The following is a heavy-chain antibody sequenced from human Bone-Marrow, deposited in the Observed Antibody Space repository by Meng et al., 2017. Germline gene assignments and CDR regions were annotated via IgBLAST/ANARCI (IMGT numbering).Heavy chain of an antibody. D-gene: IGHD1-26*01. Sequence: GQLVETGGGLTQPGGSLRLSCAASGFTVSSNYMSWVRQAPGKGLEWVSVIYSGGSTYYADSVKGRFTISRDNAKNSLYLQMNSLRAEDTAVYYCARQLGATDYWGQGTLVTVSS. CDR2: IYSGGST. J-gene: IGHJ4*02. CDR1: GFTVSSNY. CDR3: ARQLGATDY. V-gene: IGHV3-53*02.